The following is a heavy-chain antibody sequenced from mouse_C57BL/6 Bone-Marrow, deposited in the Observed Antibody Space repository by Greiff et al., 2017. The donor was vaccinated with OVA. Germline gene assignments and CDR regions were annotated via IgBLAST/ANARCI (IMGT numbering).Heavy chain of an antibody. J-gene: IGHJ2*01. Sequence: VQLQQPGAELVRPGSSVKLSCKASGYTFTSYWMHWVKQRPIQGLEWIGNIDPSDSETHYNQQFKDKATLTVDKSSSTAYMQLSSLTSEDSAVYYCARWGGYDRALFDYWGQGTTLTVSS. V-gene: IGHV1-52*01. CDR2: IDPSDSET. D-gene: IGHD2-2*01. CDR1: GYTFTSYW. CDR3: ARWGGYDRALFDY.